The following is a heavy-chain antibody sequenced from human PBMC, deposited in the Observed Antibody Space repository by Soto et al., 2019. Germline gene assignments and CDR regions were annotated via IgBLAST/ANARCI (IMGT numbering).Heavy chain of an antibody. J-gene: IGHJ4*02. CDR2: INGDGST. Sequence: EVQLVESGGGLVQPGGSLRLSCAASGFTIRNYWMHWVRQLPGKGLVWVSRINGDGSTNYADSVKGRFTISSDNAKNTLYLQMNPRRVEDTAVYYCPRDSPLVRGVGFDYWGPGTLVTVSS. V-gene: IGHV3-74*01. CDR1: GFTIRNYW. D-gene: IGHD3-10*01. CDR3: PRDSPLVRGVGFDY.